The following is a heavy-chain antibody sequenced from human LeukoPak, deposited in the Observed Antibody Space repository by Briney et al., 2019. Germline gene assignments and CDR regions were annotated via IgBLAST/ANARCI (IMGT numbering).Heavy chain of an antibody. CDR3: ARALSYGSGSYPMH. Sequence: GGSLRLSCAASGFTFTSHWMSWVRQAPGKGLEWVARMNLDGSEKYYVDSVKGRFTISRDNSKNTLYLQMNSLRAEDTAVYYCARALSYGSGSYPMHWGQGTLVTVSS. CDR1: GFTFTSHW. V-gene: IGHV3-7*03. D-gene: IGHD3-10*01. CDR2: MNLDGSEK. J-gene: IGHJ1*01.